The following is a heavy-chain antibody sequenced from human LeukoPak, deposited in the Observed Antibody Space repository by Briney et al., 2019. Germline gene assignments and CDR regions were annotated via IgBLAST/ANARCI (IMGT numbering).Heavy chain of an antibody. J-gene: IGHJ4*02. CDR2: MSPNSGNT. V-gene: IGHV1-8*01. CDR3: VRTPPNWGADY. D-gene: IGHD7-27*01. CDR1: GYTFTSYD. Sequence: ASVKVSCTASGYTFTSYDINWVRQATGQGLEWMGWMSPNSGNTGYAQKFQGRVTMTRNTAISTAYIELSSLRSEDTAVYYCVRTPPNWGADYWGQGTLVTVSS.